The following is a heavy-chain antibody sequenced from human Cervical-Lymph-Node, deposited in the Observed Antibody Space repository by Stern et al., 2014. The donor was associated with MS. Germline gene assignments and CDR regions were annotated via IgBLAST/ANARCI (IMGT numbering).Heavy chain of an antibody. V-gene: IGHV1-18*01. CDR3: ASSYCSSTSCRDYYGMDV. J-gene: IGHJ6*02. CDR1: GYTFTSYG. CDR2: ISAYNGNT. D-gene: IGHD2-2*01. Sequence: VQLVESGAEVKKPGASGKVSCKASGYTFTSYGISWVRQAPGQGLEWMGWISAYNGNTNYAQKLQGRVTMTTDTSTSTAYMELRSLRSDDTAVYYCASSYCSSTSCRDYYGMDVWGQGTTVTVSS.